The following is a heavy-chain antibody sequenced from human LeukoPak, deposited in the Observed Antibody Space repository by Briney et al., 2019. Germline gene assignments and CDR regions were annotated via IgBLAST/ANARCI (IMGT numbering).Heavy chain of an antibody. D-gene: IGHD3-22*01. J-gene: IGHJ4*02. CDR1: GGAISSYY. Sequence: PSETLSLTCTVSGGAISSYYWSWIRQPPGKGPEWIGYIYYSGGTKYNPSLMSRVTISVDRAQSQFSLSLSSTTAADTAVYYCARDGLYDSSGYYMDSWGQGTLVIVSS. V-gene: IGHV4-59*01. CDR2: IYYSGGT. CDR3: ARDGLYDSSGYYMDS.